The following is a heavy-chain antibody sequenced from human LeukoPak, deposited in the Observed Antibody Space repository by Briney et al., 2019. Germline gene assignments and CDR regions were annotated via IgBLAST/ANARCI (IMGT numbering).Heavy chain of an antibody. Sequence: PSETLSLTCAVYGGSFSGYYWSWIRQPPGKGLEWIGEINHSGSTNYNPSLKSRVTISVDTSKNQFSLKLSSVTAADTAAYYCARGVAVAGSFAFDIWGQGTMVTVSS. CDR3: ARGVAVAGSFAFDI. D-gene: IGHD6-19*01. CDR1: GGSFSGYY. CDR2: INHSGST. V-gene: IGHV4-34*01. J-gene: IGHJ3*02.